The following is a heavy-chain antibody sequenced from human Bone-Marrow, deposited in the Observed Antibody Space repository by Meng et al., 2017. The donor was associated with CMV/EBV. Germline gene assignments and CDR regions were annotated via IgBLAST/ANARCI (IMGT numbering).Heavy chain of an antibody. V-gene: IGHV3-49*03. J-gene: IGHJ4*02. Sequence: GESLKISCAASGFTFSDYYMSWIRQAPGKGLEWVGFIRSKAYGGTTEYAASVKGRFAISRDDSKSIAYLQMNSLKIEDTAVYYCTRWHSGSNFDLWGQGTLVTVSS. CDR3: TRWHSGSNFDL. CDR1: GFTFSDYY. CDR2: IRSKAYGGTT. D-gene: IGHD1-26*01.